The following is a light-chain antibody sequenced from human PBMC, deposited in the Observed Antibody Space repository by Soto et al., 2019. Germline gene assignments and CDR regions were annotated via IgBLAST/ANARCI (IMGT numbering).Light chain of an antibody. J-gene: IGKJ5*01. CDR2: GAS. V-gene: IGKV3-15*01. CDR1: HSVSSD. CDR3: QQYNNWPPT. Sequence: EIVFTQSPVTLSLSPGERATLSCRASHSVSSDLAWYQQKPGQAPRLLIYGASTRAIGIPARFSGSGSGTEFTLTISSLQSEDFAVYYCQQYNNWPPTFGQGTRLEIK.